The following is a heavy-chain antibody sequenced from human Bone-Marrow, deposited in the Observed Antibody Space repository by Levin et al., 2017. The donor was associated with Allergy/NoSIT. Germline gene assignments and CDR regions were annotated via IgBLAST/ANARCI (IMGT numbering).Heavy chain of an antibody. V-gene: IGHV3-23*01. CDR1: GFTFSRSA. Sequence: TGGSLRLSCAASGFTFSRSAMSWVRQAPGKGLEWVSSISSSGAATYYADSVKGRFAISRDNSKNTLYLEMNGLGAEDSALYYCTKESPMSGDFYFDSWGQGALVTVSS. D-gene: IGHD1-26*01. CDR3: TKESPMSGDFYFDS. J-gene: IGHJ4*02. CDR2: ISSSGAAT.